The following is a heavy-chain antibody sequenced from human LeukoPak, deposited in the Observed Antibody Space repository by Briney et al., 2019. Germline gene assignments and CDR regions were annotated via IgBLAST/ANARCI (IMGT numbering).Heavy chain of an antibody. CDR1: GFTFSSYA. J-gene: IGHJ4*02. D-gene: IGHD1-26*01. Sequence: PGRSLTLSCAASGFTFSSYALHWVRQAPGKGLEWVAVISYDGSNKYYADSVKGRFTISRDNSKNTLYLQMNSLRAEDTAVYYCARVGGSYFTFDYWGQGTLVTVSS. V-gene: IGHV3-30-3*01. CDR3: ARVGGSYFTFDY. CDR2: ISYDGSNK.